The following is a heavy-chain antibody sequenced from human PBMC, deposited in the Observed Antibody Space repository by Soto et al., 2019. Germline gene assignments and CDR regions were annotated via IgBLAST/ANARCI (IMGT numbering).Heavy chain of an antibody. Sequence: QVQLVQSGAEVKKPGASVKVSCKASGYTFTSYDINWVRQATGQGLEWMGWMNPNSGNTGYAQKFQGRVTMTRNTSISTAYMELSSLRSEDTAVYYCASGMVRGVITLYYYYYYMDVWGQGTTVTVSS. D-gene: IGHD3-10*01. J-gene: IGHJ6*03. CDR3: ASGMVRGVITLYYYYYYMDV. V-gene: IGHV1-8*01. CDR2: MNPNSGNT. CDR1: GYTFTSYD.